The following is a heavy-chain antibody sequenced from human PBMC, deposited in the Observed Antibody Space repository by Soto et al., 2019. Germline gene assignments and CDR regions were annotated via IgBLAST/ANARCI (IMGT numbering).Heavy chain of an antibody. CDR1: GGSISSGGYY. Sequence: QVQLQESGPGLVKPSQTLSLTCTVSGGSISSGGYYWSWIRQHPGKGLEWIGYIYYSGSTYYNPSLKRRGTISVHTYKNQFSLKLSCVTAADTAVYYCARGPSATVTTSDYWGQGTLVTVSS. V-gene: IGHV4-31*03. D-gene: IGHD4-17*01. CDR2: IYYSGST. CDR3: ARGPSATVTTSDY. J-gene: IGHJ4*02.